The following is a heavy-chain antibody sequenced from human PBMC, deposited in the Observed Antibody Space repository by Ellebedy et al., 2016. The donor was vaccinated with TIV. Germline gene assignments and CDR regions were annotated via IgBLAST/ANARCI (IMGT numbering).Heavy chain of an antibody. D-gene: IGHD2-15*01. Sequence: AASVKVSCKTSGGTVSSDAISWVRQAPGQGLEWMGGIIPIFGTANYAQKFKGRVSITADESTRTAYMEVTSLPSEDTAIYYCARLLPHCSGGTCPFDPWGQGTLVTVSS. J-gene: IGHJ5*02. CDR2: IIPIFGTA. CDR1: GGTVSSDA. V-gene: IGHV1-69*13. CDR3: ARLLPHCSGGTCPFDP.